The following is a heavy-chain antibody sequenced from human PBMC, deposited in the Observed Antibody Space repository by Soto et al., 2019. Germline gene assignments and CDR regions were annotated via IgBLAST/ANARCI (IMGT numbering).Heavy chain of an antibody. CDR3: ARSGHSSSSVYYYYGMDV. CDR1: GGTFSSYA. J-gene: IGHJ6*02. D-gene: IGHD6-6*01. Sequence: ASVKVSCKASGGTFSSYAISWVRQAPGQGLEWMGGIIPIFGTANYAQKFQGRVTITADESTSTAYMELSSLRSEDTAVYYCARSGHSSSSVYYYYGMDVWGQGTTVTVS. CDR2: IIPIFGTA. V-gene: IGHV1-69*13.